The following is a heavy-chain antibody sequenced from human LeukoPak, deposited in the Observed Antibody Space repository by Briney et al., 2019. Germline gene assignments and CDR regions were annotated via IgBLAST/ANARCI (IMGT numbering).Heavy chain of an antibody. V-gene: IGHV3-23*01. D-gene: IGHD3-10*01. CDR1: GFTLSSYA. Sequence: PGGTLRLSYAASGFTLSSYAMSWVPQAPGKGLEWVSAISGSGGSTYYADSVKGRFTISRDHSKNTLYLQVNSLSGEDTAVYYCAKVGSRWFGELFVDYWGQGTLVTVSS. CDR2: ISGSGGST. CDR3: AKVGSRWFGELFVDY. J-gene: IGHJ4*02.